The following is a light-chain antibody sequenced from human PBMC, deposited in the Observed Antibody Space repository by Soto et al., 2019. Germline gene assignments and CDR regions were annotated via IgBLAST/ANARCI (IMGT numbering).Light chain of an antibody. V-gene: IGKV1-39*01. CDR1: QRIRTD. Sequence: IQMTQSPSSLSASVGERVTITCRASQRIRTDLNWYQQRPGKAPKVLIYVASTLQTGVPSRFSGSSSGTDFNLTITSLQPEDFALYYCQQSYKNPPTFGGGTRVEIK. CDR2: VAS. J-gene: IGKJ4*01. CDR3: QQSYKNPPT.